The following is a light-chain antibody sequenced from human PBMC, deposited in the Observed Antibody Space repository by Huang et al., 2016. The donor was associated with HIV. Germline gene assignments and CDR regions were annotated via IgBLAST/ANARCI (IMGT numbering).Light chain of an antibody. CDR1: QSVSSSY. Sequence: EIVLTQSPGTLSLSPGERATLSCRASQSVSSSYLAWYQQKPGQAPRLLVYAASSRATGVPDRCNGSGSGTDFTLAISRLEPEDFALYYCQQYDTSPPTLTFGGGTKVEMK. CDR3: QQYDTSPPTLT. CDR2: AAS. V-gene: IGKV3-20*01. J-gene: IGKJ4*01.